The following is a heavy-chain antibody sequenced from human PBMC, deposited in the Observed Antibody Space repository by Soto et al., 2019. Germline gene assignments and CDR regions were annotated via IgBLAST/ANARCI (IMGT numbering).Heavy chain of an antibody. D-gene: IGHD7-27*01. CDR2: IKPDGSEK. CDR3: ARGVADGSHGDVFDI. V-gene: IGHV3-7*01. CDR1: GLTFSNYW. J-gene: IGHJ3*02. Sequence: QLVESGGGLVQPGGSLRLSCAASGLTFSNYWVSWIRQAPGKGLEWVANIKPDGSEKKYLDSVKGRFSVSRDNAKNSLFLQMHTLRTEDTAMYYCARGVADGSHGDVFDIWGQGAMVTVSS.